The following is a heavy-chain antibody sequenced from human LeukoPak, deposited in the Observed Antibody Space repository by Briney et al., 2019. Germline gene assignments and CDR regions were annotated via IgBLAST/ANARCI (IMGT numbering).Heavy chain of an antibody. D-gene: IGHD3-22*01. CDR2: ISGSGGST. V-gene: IGHV3-23*01. Sequence: PGGSLRLSCAASGFTFSSYAMSWVRQAPGQGLEWVSAISGSGGSTYYADSVKGRFTISRDNSKNTLYLQMNSLRAEDTAVYYCAKAYYDSSDWYFDLWGRGTLVTVSS. J-gene: IGHJ2*01. CDR1: GFTFSSYA. CDR3: AKAYYDSSDWYFDL.